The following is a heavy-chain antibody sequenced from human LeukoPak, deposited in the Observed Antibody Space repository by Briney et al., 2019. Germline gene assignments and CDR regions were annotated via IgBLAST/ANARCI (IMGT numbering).Heavy chain of an antibody. CDR1: GGSISSGDYY. J-gene: IGHJ5*02. CDR2: IYYSGST. CDR3: ARFWSVHNWFDP. V-gene: IGHV4-30-4*01. Sequence: SQTLSLTCTVSGGSISSGDYYWSWIRQPPGKGLEWIGYIYYSGSTYHNPSLKSRVTISVDTSKNQFSLKLSSVTAADTAVYYCARFWSVHNWFDPWGQGTLVTVSS. D-gene: IGHD3-3*01.